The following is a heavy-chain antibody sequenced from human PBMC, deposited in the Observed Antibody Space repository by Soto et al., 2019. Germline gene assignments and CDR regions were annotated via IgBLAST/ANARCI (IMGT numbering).Heavy chain of an antibody. Sequence: ASVKVSCKASGYTFTAYYLHWVRQAPGQGLEWMGWLNPNSGGTNSAQKFRGRVTMTRDTSISTAYMELSRLRSDDTAFYYCATTYYYDTSGYPGSDAFDIWGQGTMVTVSS. CDR2: LNPNSGGT. CDR1: GYTFTAYY. D-gene: IGHD3-22*01. CDR3: ATTYYYDTSGYPGSDAFDI. J-gene: IGHJ3*02. V-gene: IGHV1-2*02.